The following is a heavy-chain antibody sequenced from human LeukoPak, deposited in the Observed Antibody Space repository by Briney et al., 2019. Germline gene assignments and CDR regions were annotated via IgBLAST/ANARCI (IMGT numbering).Heavy chain of an antibody. V-gene: IGHV3-23*01. Sequence: GGSLRLSCAASGFIFSNYGMNWVRQAPGKGLEWVAAISASGSATSYADSVRGRFTISRDNSKSTTYLQMNSLRAEDTAMYYCASPPGRPNGDWGQGTLVTVSS. CDR2: ISASGSAT. D-gene: IGHD7-27*01. J-gene: IGHJ4*02. CDR1: GFIFSNYG. CDR3: ASPPGRPNGD.